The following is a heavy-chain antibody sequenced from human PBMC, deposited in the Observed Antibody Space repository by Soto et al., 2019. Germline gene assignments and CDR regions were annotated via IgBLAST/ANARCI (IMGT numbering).Heavy chain of an antibody. V-gene: IGHV4-30-2*01. J-gene: IGHJ4*02. Sequence: QLQLQESGSRLVKPSQTLSLTCVLSGASLSSGGYSWSWIRQPPGKGLECIGYIYQRGSSYYNPSIKSRVTISVDKYKNQSSLRLSSVTAADTAVYYCASRTENGLDFCGQGTLVTVSS. CDR3: ASRTENGLDF. D-gene: IGHD1-1*01. CDR1: GASLSSGGYS. CDR2: IYQRGSS.